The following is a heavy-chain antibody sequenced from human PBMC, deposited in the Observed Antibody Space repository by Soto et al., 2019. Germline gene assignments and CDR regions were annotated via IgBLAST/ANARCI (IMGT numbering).Heavy chain of an antibody. J-gene: IGHJ6*02. D-gene: IGHD2-2*01. V-gene: IGHV3-11*01. CDR3: ASLLVVPAALYYYGMDV. CDR2: ISSSGSTI. Sequence: SLRLSCSASSFTFSDYYMSWIRQAPGKGLEWVSYISSSGSTIYYADSVKGRFTISRDNAKNSLYLQMNSLRAEDTAVYYCASLLVVPAALYYYGMDVWGQGTTVTVSS. CDR1: SFTFSDYY.